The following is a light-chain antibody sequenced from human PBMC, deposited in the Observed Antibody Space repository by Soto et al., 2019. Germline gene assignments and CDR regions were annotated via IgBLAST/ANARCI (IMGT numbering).Light chain of an antibody. CDR2: GAS. V-gene: IGKV3-20*01. Sequence: EIVLTQSPGTLSLYPWERATLSCRASQSVSSYLAWYQQKPGQAPRLLIYGASSRATVIPERFSGSGSGTDFTLTISRLEPEDFAVYYCRQYGRSLGFAFGGGTKVDIK. CDR3: RQYGRSLGFA. J-gene: IGKJ4*01. CDR1: QSVSSY.